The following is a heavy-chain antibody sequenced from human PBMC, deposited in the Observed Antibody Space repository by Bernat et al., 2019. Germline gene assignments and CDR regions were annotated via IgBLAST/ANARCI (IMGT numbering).Heavy chain of an antibody. CDR2: ISYDGSNK. V-gene: IGHV3-30*18. D-gene: IGHD2-2*02. J-gene: IGHJ6*02. Sequence: QVQLVESGGGVVQPGRSLRLSCAASGFTFSSYGMHWVRQAPGKGLEWVAVISYDGSNKYYADSVKGRFTISRDNSKNTLYLQMNSLRAEDTAVYYCAKAQYQLLYEYYYYGMDVWGQGTTVTVAS. CDR1: GFTFSSYG. CDR3: AKAQYQLLYEYYYYGMDV.